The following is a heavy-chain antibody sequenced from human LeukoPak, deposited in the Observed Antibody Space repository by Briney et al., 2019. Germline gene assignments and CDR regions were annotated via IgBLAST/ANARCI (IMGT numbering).Heavy chain of an antibody. V-gene: IGHV3-23*01. J-gene: IGHJ4*02. D-gene: IGHD5-18*01. Sequence: GGSLRLSCAASGFAFSTNTMTWVRQAPGKGLEWVSGISSSGDSTYYADSVKGRFTISRDNSKNTLYLQMHSLRAEDTAVYYCARQWIQLWPLDYWGQGTLVTVSS. CDR3: ARQWIQLWPLDY. CDR2: ISSSGDST. CDR1: GFAFSTNT.